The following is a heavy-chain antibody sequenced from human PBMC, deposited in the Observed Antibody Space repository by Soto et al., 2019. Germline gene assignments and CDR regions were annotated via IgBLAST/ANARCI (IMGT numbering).Heavy chain of an antibody. CDR1: GFTFSSYG. CDR2: ISGGGGTT. J-gene: IGHJ5*01. CDR3: AKGRGGFDS. V-gene: IGHV3-23*01. D-gene: IGHD3-10*01. Sequence: EVQLLESGGGLIQPGGSLRLSCAASGFTFSSYGMSWVRQAPGKGLEWVSVISGGGGTTYYADSVKGRFTISRDNSKNTGYLQMNMLKAEDTALYDGAKGRGGFDSWGQGILVTVSS.